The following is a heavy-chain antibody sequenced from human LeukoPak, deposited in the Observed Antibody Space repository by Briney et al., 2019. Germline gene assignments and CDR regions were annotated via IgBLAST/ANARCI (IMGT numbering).Heavy chain of an antibody. J-gene: IGHJ4*02. D-gene: IGHD3-10*01. CDR1: GGSISSGGYY. V-gene: IGHV4-30-2*01. CDR3: AGLLWFGELDLDY. Sequence: PSQTLSLTCTVSGGSISSGGYYWSWIRQPPGKGLEWIGYIYHSGSTYYNPSLKSRVTISVDRSKNQFSLKLSSVTAADTAVYYCAGLLWFGELDLDYWGQGTLVTVSS. CDR2: IYHSGST.